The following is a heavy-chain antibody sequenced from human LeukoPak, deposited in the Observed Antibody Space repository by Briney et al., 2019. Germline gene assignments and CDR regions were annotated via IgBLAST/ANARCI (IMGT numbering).Heavy chain of an antibody. D-gene: IGHD3-10*01. J-gene: IGHJ4*02. V-gene: IGHV4-4*09. CDR1: GGSVSSYY. CDR2: IYTRGKT. CDR3: ARSGVATCHY. Sequence: SETLSLTCTVSGGSVSSYYWSWIRQPPGKGLEWIGYIYTRGKTNSNPSLKGRVTISGDTSKNQFSLKLSSVTAADTAVYYCARSGVATCHYWGQGILVTVSS.